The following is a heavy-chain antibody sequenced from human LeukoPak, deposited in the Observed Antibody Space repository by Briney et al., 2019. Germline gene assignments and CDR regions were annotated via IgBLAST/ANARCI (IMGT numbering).Heavy chain of an antibody. Sequence: SVKVSCRASGGTFSSYAISWVRQAPGQGLEWMGGIIPIFGTANCAQKFQGRVTITADESTSTAYMELSSLRSEDTAVYYCARVRDGYGSLEAFDIWGQGTMVTVSS. CDR1: GGTFSSYA. V-gene: IGHV1-69*13. D-gene: IGHD5-24*01. CDR3: ARVRDGYGSLEAFDI. J-gene: IGHJ3*02. CDR2: IIPIFGTA.